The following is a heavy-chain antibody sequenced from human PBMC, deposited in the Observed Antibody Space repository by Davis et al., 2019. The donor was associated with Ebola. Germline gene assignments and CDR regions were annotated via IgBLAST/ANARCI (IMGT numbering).Heavy chain of an antibody. D-gene: IGHD6-19*01. CDR3: ARATGYSSGWGDY. V-gene: IGHV3-74*01. CDR2: INSDGSST. CDR1: GFTFSSYW. Sequence: HTGGSLRLSCPASGFTFSSYWMHWVRQAPGKGLVWVSRINSDGSSTSYADSVKGRFTIPRDNSKNTLYLQMNSLRAEDTAVYYCARATGYSSGWGDYWGQGTLVTVSS. J-gene: IGHJ4*02.